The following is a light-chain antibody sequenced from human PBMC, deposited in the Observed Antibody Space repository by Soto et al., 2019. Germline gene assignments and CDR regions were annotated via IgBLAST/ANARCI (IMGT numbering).Light chain of an antibody. V-gene: IGLV2-14*01. CDR1: SSDVGGYDY. Sequence: QSALTQPASVSGSPGQSITISCTGTSSDVGGYDYVSWYQLHPGKAPKLMVFEVSNRPSGVSYRFSGSKSGNTASLTISGLQADDEAEYYCASYAGTKLFVFGSGTKLTVL. CDR2: EVS. CDR3: ASYAGTKLFV. J-gene: IGLJ1*01.